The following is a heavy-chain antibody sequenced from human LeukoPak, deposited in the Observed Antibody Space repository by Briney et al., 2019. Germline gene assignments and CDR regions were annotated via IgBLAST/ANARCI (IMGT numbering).Heavy chain of an antibody. D-gene: IGHD3-9*01. CDR1: GGSISSSSYY. J-gene: IGHJ4*02. V-gene: IGHV4-39*01. CDR3: ASTVRYFDWLLSY. CDR2: IYYSGST. Sequence: PSETLSLTCTVSGGSISSSSYYWGWIRQPPGKGLEWIGSIYYSGSTYYNPSLKSRVTISVDTSKNQFSLKLSSVTAADTAVYYCASTVRYFDWLLSYWGQGTLVTVSS.